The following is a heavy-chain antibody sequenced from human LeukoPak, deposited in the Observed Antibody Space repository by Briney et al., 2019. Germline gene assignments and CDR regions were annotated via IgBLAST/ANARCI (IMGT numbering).Heavy chain of an antibody. D-gene: IGHD3-10*01. CDR3: TTDMLLWFGELLFDFDY. CDR1: GFTFSTYW. J-gene: IGHJ4*02. Sequence: GGSLRLSCAASGFTFSTYWMTWVRQAPGKGLEWVANMKQDGSQRYYVDSVKGRFTISRDNAKNSLFLQMNSLKTEDTAVYYCTTDMLLWFGELLFDFDYWGQGTLVTVSS. V-gene: IGHV3-7*05. CDR2: MKQDGSQR.